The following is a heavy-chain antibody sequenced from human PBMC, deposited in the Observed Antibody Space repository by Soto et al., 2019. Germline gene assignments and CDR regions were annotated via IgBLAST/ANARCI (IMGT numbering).Heavy chain of an antibody. Sequence: EVQLVESGGGLVKPGGSLRLSCAASGFTFSSYSMNWVRQAPGKGLEWVSLISSSSSYIYYAGSVKGRFTISRDNAKKSWCLKMNGMGAEDTAGVYCAGDGGGDLKAFDIGGQGTMVTVSS. D-gene: IGHD3-16*01. V-gene: IGHV3-21*01. CDR2: ISSSSSYI. CDR3: AGDGGGDLKAFDI. J-gene: IGHJ3*02. CDR1: GFTFSSYS.